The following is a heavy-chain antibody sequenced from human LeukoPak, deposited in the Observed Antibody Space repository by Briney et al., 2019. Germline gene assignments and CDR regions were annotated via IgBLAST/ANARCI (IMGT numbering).Heavy chain of an antibody. CDR1: GFTFSNYD. CDR2: IGTAGDT. J-gene: IGHJ4*02. D-gene: IGHD2-15*01. CDR3: ARGADTHFDY. Sequence: PGGSLRLSCAASGFTFSNYDMHWVRQAPGKGLEWVSAIGTAGDTYYQGSVRGRFTMSRENAKNSLYLQMNSLTAGDTAVYYCARGADTHFDYWGQGSLVTVSS. V-gene: IGHV3-13*04.